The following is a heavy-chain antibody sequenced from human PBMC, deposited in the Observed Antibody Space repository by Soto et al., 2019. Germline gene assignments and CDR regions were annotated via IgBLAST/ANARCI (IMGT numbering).Heavy chain of an antibody. CDR2: IRPDNGNT. CDR3: ATSYGSGFDP. J-gene: IGHJ5*02. CDR1: GYPFAKYG. V-gene: IGHV1-18*04. Sequence: QLQLVQSGAEVKRPGASVRVSCEASGYPFAKYGISWIRQAPGQGLEWMGWIRPDNGNTEYAQKFQGRVSMTIDTSSNTAYLEVRSLRSDDTAMYYCATSYGSGFDPWGQGTLVSVSS. D-gene: IGHD3-10*01.